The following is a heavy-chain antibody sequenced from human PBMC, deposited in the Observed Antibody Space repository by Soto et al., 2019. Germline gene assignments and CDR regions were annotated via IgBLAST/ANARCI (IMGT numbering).Heavy chain of an antibody. CDR3: ARHIGVAGTRGFDN. V-gene: IGHV4-4*02. J-gene: IGHJ4*02. CDR1: GGSISDNNW. Sequence: QVQLQESGPGLVKPSGTLSLTCAVSGGSISDNNWWSWVRQPPGKGLEWIGEIYHRGTTNYNPPLKSRFTISMDKSKNHISMVLTSVTAADPSVYYCARHIGVAGTRGFDNWGQENMVTVSS. CDR2: IYHRGTT. D-gene: IGHD6-19*01.